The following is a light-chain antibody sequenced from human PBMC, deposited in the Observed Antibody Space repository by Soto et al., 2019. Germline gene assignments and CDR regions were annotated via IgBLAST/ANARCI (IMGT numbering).Light chain of an antibody. V-gene: IGKV1-5*03. CDR3: QQYGSSSPWT. J-gene: IGKJ1*01. CDR1: QSISSW. Sequence: DIQMTQSPSTLSASVGDRVTITCRASQSISSWLAWYQPKPGRAPKLLIYKASSLETGVPSRFSGSGSGTEFTLIISSLQPDDFASDYCQQYGSSSPWTFGQGTKVEIK. CDR2: KAS.